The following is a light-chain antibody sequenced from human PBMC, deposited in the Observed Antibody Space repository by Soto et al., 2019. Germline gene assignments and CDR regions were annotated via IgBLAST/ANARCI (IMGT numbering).Light chain of an antibody. Sequence: DIVMTXXPLSLPVTPGEPASISXXXSQSLLHSNGXXXLXXYLQEPGQSPQLLIYLGSNRSSGVPDRFSGSGSGTDFTLKISRVEAEDVGVYYCMQALQTPWTFGQGTKVEIK. CDR2: LGS. CDR3: MQALQTPWT. V-gene: IGKV2-28*01. CDR1: QSLLHSNGXXX. J-gene: IGKJ1*01.